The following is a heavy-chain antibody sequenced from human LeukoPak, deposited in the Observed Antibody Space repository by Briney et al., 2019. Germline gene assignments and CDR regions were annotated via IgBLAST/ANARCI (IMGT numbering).Heavy chain of an antibody. Sequence: GGSLRLSCAASGFPFSISWMHWFRQVPGKGLMWVSRITHDETTTYADSVRGRFTISRDNAKNTVYLQMNSLRVEDTAVYYCAKGSLQLGGMGGAYYFDYWGQGTLVTVSS. D-gene: IGHD6-13*01. V-gene: IGHV3-74*01. CDR1: GFPFSISW. CDR3: AKGSLQLGGMGGAYYFDY. CDR2: ITHDETT. J-gene: IGHJ4*02.